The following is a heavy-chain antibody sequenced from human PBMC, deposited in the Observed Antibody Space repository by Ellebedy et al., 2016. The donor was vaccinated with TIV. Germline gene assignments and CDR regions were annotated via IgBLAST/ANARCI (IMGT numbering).Heavy chain of an antibody. CDR3: ARGGATSSRYWRN. D-gene: IGHD2-2*01. J-gene: IGHJ4*02. CDR1: GFPFSNYA. V-gene: IGHV3-7*01. CDR2: INQEGSDK. Sequence: GESLKISCAASGFPFSNYAMAWVRQAPGKGLEWVANINQEGSDKSYVDSVKGRFTIFRDNAKSSLYLQMNSLRAEDTAVYYCARGGATSSRYWRNWGQGALVTVSS.